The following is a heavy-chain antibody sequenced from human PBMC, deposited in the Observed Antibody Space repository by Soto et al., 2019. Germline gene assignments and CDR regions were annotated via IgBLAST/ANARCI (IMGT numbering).Heavy chain of an antibody. J-gene: IGHJ6*03. CDR2: ISGSGRNT. CDR1: GFTFSSYA. CDR3: AMLPWSSYYPYYHYYMDV. V-gene: IGHV3-23*01. Sequence: EVQLLESGGDLVQPGGSLRLSCAASGFTFSSYAMSWVRQAPGKGLELVSAISGSGRNTDYTDAVRGRFTISRDNSKNTLYLQMNSLNAEDTAVYYCAMLPWSSYYPYYHYYMDVWGKGTTVTVSS. D-gene: IGHD4-4*01.